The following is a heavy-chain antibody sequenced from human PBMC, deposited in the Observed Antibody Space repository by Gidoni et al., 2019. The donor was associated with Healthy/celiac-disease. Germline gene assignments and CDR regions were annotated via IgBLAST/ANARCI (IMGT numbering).Heavy chain of an antibody. CDR3: TRYDFWSGYYAPFDY. J-gene: IGHJ4*02. CDR2: IRSKAYGGTT. Sequence: EVQLVESGGGLVQPGRSLRLSCTASGFTFGDYAMSWVRQAPGKGLEWVGFIRSKAYGGTTEYAASVKGRFTISRDDSKSIAYLQMNSLKTEDTAVYYCTRYDFWSGYYAPFDYWGQGTLVTVSS. D-gene: IGHD3-3*01. V-gene: IGHV3-49*04. CDR1: GFTFGDYA.